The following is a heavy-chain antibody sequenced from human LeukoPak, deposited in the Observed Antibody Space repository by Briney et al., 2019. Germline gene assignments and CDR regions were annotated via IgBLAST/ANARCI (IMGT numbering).Heavy chain of an antibody. J-gene: IGHJ4*02. Sequence: GGSLRLSCAASGLIFSSYAMSWVRQAPGKGLEWVSGISGSGGSTHYADSVKGRFTISRDNSKNTLYLQMNSLRAEDTAVYYCAILEGTIVTGAGPVDYWGQGTLVTVSS. CDR2: ISGSGGST. CDR3: AILEGTIVTGAGPVDY. CDR1: GLIFSSYA. D-gene: IGHD2/OR15-2a*01. V-gene: IGHV3-23*01.